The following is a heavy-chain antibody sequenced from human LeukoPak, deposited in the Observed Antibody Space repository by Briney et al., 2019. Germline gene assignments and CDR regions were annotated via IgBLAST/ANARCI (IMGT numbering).Heavy chain of an antibody. J-gene: IGHJ4*02. CDR2: ISGSGGST. V-gene: IGHV3-23*01. Sequence: PGGSLRLSCAASGFTFSSYAMSWVRQAPGKGLEWVSAISGSGGSTYYADSVKGRFTISRDNSKNTLYLQMNSLRAEDTAVYYCAKSGETTMIVVEPHFVDYWGQGTLVTVSS. CDR3: AKSGETTMIVVEPHFVDY. CDR1: GFTFSSYA. D-gene: IGHD3-22*01.